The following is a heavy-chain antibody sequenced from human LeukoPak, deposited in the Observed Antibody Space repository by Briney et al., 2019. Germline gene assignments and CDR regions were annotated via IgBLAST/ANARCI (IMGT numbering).Heavy chain of an antibody. CDR3: ARYCSSTSCYKDAFDI. CDR1: GGSISSGGYY. Sequence: PSETLSLTCTVSGGSISSGGYYWSWIRQPPGKGLEWIGYIYHSGSAYYNPSLKSRVTISVDRSKNQFSLKLSSVTAADTAVYYCARYCSSTSCYKDAFDIWGQGTMVTVSS. D-gene: IGHD2-2*01. J-gene: IGHJ3*02. CDR2: IYHSGSA. V-gene: IGHV4-30-2*01.